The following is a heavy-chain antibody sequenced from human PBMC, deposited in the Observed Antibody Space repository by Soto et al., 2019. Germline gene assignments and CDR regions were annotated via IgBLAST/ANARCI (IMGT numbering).Heavy chain of an antibody. V-gene: IGHV1-69*13. Sequence: SVKVSCKASGGTFRSYAISWVRQAPGQGLEWMGGIIPIFGTANYAQKFQGRVTITADESTSTAYMELSSLRSEDTAVYYCARGGSVVVVAATLGDAFDIWGQGTMVTVS. D-gene: IGHD2-15*01. CDR2: IIPIFGTA. CDR3: ARGGSVVVVAATLGDAFDI. CDR1: GGTFRSYA. J-gene: IGHJ3*02.